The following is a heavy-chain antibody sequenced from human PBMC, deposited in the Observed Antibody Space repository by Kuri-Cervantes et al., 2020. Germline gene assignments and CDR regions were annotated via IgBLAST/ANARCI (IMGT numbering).Heavy chain of an antibody. CDR2: IKQDGSEK. CDR1: GFTFSSYG. V-gene: IGHV3-7*01. D-gene: IGHD2-2*01. CDR3: ARGASTSGGIYYYYYYMDV. Sequence: GGSLRLSCAASGFTFSSYGMHWVRQAPGKGLEWVANIKQDGSEKYYVDSVKGRFTISRDNAKNSLYLQMNSLRAEDTAVYYCARGASTSGGIYYYYYYMDVWGKGTTVTVS. J-gene: IGHJ6*03.